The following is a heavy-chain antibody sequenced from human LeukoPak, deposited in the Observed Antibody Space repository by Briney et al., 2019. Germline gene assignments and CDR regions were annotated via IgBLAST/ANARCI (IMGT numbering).Heavy chain of an antibody. V-gene: IGHV1-8*01. J-gene: IGHJ4*02. Sequence: ASVKVSCKASGYTFTSYDINWVRQATGQGLEWMGWTNPNSGNTGYAQKFQGRVTMTRNTSISTAYMELSSLGSEDTAVYYCARGARMVRGVLYYFDYWGQGTLVTVSS. D-gene: IGHD3-10*01. CDR1: GYTFTSYD. CDR3: ARGARMVRGVLYYFDY. CDR2: TNPNSGNT.